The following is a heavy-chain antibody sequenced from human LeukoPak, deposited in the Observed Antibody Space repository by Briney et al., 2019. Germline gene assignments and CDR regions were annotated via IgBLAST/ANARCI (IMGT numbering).Heavy chain of an antibody. CDR1: GFTFSSYA. D-gene: IGHD3-10*01. J-gene: IGHJ5*02. V-gene: IGHV3-23*01. CDR2: ISGGGGST. CDR3: AKSGTSMVRGWFDP. Sequence: QPGGSLRLSCAASGFTFSSYALSWVRQAPGKGLEWVSTISGGGGSTYYADSVKGRFTISRVNSNNTLYLQINSLSAEDTALYYCAKSGTSMVRGWFDPWGQGTLVTVSS.